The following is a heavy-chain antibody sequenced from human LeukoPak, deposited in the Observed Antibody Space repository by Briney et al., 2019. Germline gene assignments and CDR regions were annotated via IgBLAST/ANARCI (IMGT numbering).Heavy chain of an antibody. Sequence: AGSLRLSCAASGFTVITNDMTWVRQAPGKGIELVSVLYSDGNTKYADSVQGRFTISRDNSKNTLYLEMNSLSPDDTAVYYCARGVEPLAANTLAYWGQGTLVTVSS. V-gene: IGHV3-53*01. CDR2: LYSDGNT. D-gene: IGHD1-14*01. CDR3: ARGVEPLAANTLAY. J-gene: IGHJ4*02. CDR1: GFTVITND.